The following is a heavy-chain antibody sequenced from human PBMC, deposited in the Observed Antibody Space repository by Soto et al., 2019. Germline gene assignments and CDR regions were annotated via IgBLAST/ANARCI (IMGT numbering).Heavy chain of an antibody. CDR3: ARLVASETGYGMDV. J-gene: IGHJ6*02. CDR2: ITGSSSYI. Sequence: PGGSVRLSCAASGFIFSSHNMNWVRQAPGKGLEWVSSITGSSSYIFYADSVRGRFTISRDNAKNTVYLQVNSLRAEDTGVYYCARLVASETGYGMDVWGQGTTVTVSS. D-gene: IGHD3-9*01. CDR1: GFIFSSHN. V-gene: IGHV3-21*06.